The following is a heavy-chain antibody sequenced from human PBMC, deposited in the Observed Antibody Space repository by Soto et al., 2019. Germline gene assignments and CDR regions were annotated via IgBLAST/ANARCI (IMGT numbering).Heavy chain of an antibody. Sequence: QVQLQESGPGLVKPSETLSLTCTVSGGSISGYYWSWIRQPPGKGLEWIAFIYDSGKTNYNPTLKSRVPISKNPTKTQFSRRLSSVTAADTSIYYFARDGHTSSSLAFDFWAPGAMVTVSS. V-gene: IGHV4-59*01. D-gene: IGHD6-6*01. CDR2: IYDSGKT. CDR1: GGSISGYY. J-gene: IGHJ3*01. CDR3: ARDGHTSSSLAFDF.